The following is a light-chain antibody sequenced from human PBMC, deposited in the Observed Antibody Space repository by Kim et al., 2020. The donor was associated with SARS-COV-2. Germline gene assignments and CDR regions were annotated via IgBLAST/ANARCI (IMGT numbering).Light chain of an antibody. CDR1: QRLRGGY. CDR3: QQYGSSPT. Sequence: LCPGERATLSCRASQRLRGGYVAWYQQKPGQAPRLLVYGASSRATGVPDRFSGSGSGTDFTLSITRLEPEDFAIYYCQQYGSSPTFVQGTKVEIK. CDR2: GAS. J-gene: IGKJ1*01. V-gene: IGKV3-20*01.